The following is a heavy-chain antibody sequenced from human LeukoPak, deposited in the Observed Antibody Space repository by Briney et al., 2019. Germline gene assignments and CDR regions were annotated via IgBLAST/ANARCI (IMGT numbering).Heavy chain of an antibody. CDR2: ISSSSGTI. CDR1: GFTFNTYS. V-gene: IGHV3-48*04. J-gene: IGHJ4*02. Sequence: GRSLRLSCVASGFTFNTYSMNCFRQAPGKGLEWISYISSSSGTIYYADSVKGRFTISRDNAKNSLYLQMNSLRAEDTAVYYCARGRDLFDSWGQGTLVIVSS. CDR3: ARGRDLFDS.